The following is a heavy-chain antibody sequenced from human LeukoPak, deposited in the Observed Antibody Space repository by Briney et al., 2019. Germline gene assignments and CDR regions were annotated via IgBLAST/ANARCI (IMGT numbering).Heavy chain of an antibody. CDR3: ARGGYSSSWYVYYYYYYYMDV. D-gene: IGHD6-13*01. V-gene: IGHV3-48*01. J-gene: IGHJ6*03. CDR2: ISSSSSTI. CDR1: GFTFSSYS. Sequence: GGSLRLSCAASGFTFSSYSMNWVRQAPGKGLEWVSYISSSSSTIYYADSVKGRFTISRDNAKNSLYLQMNRLRAEDTAVYYCARGGYSSSWYVYYYYYYYMDVWGKGTTVTVSS.